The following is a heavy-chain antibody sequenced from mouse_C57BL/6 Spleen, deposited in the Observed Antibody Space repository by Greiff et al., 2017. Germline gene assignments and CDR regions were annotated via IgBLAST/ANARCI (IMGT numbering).Heavy chain of an antibody. CDR3: ARSDGSYFDY. D-gene: IGHD1-1*02. Sequence: LQQSGASVKISCKASGYAFSSYWMNWVKQRPGKGLEWIGQIYPGDGDTNYNGKFKGKATLTADKSSSTAYMQLSSLTSEDSAVYFCARSDGSYFDYWGQGTTLTVSS. J-gene: IGHJ2*01. CDR2: IYPGDGDT. V-gene: IGHV1-80*01. CDR1: GYAFSSYW.